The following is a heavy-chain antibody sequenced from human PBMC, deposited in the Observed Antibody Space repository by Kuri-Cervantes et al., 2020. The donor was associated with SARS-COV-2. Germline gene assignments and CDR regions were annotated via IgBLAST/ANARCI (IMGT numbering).Heavy chain of an antibody. Sequence: GGSLRLSCAASGFTFSSYWMSWVRQAPGKGLVWVSRINSDGSSTSYADSVKGRFTISRDNAKNTLYLQMNSLRAEDTAVYYCAREGSDCSSTSCSYYYYGMDVWGQGTTVTVSS. V-gene: IGHV3-74*01. CDR3: AREGSDCSSTSCSYYYYGMDV. CDR2: INSDGSST. J-gene: IGHJ6*02. D-gene: IGHD2-2*01. CDR1: GFTFSSYW.